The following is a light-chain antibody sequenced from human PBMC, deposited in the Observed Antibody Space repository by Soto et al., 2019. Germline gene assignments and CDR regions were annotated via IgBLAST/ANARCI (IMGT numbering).Light chain of an antibody. V-gene: IGLV2-14*01. CDR1: SSDVGGYNY. CDR3: SSYTSSSTVV. J-gene: IGLJ2*01. CDR2: DVS. Sequence: QSALTQPASVSGSPGQSITISCTGTSSDVGGYNYVSWYQQHPGKAPKLMIYDVSNRPSGVSNRFSGSKSGNTASLTISGLQAEDEAEYYCSSYTSSSTVVFGGGTTLTLL.